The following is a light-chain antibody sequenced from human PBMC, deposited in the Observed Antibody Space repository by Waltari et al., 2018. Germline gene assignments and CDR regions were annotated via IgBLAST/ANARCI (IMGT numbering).Light chain of an antibody. V-gene: IGLV1-40*01. CDR1: SSNIGADYH. J-gene: IGLJ2*01. Sequence: QSVLTQPPSVSGAPGQSVPLSCTGNSSNIGADYHLPRYQQVPGTAPKPLRYFNNNRASGVPARFSGSKSGTSASLAITGLQAEDEADYYCQSYDYSLRAAVFGGGTKLTVL. CDR2: FNN. CDR3: QSYDYSLRAAV.